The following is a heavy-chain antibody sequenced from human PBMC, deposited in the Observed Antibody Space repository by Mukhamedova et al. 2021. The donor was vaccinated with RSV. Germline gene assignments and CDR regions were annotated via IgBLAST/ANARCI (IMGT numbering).Heavy chain of an antibody. CDR2: ISGTGTVR. J-gene: IGHJ4*01. CDR3: ARNSTIGSHFD. CDR1: AFSPSTHA. Sequence: CAASAFSPSTHAMTRVRQAPGKGLAWVATISGTGTVRYYADSVKGRFSISRDTARNTVSLQMNSLRGEDSALHYCARNSTIGSHFD. V-gene: IGHV3-23*01. D-gene: IGHD1-26*01.